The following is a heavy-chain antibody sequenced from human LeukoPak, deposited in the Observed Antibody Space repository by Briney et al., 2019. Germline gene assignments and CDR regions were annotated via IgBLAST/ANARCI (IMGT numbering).Heavy chain of an antibody. Sequence: SETLSLTCTVSGGSISSSSYYWGWIRQPPGKGLEWIGSIYYSGSTYYSPSLKSRVTISVDTSKNQFSLKLSSVTAADTAVYYCARETSLAGFASGLGFNYWGQGILVSVSS. J-gene: IGHJ4*01. CDR1: GGSISSSSYY. CDR2: IYYSGST. CDR3: ARETSLAGFASGLGFNY. D-gene: IGHD6-19*01. V-gene: IGHV4-39*07.